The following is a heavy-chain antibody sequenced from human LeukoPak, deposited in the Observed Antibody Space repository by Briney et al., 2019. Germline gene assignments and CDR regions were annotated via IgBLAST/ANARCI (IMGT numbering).Heavy chain of an antibody. CDR1: GGSFSGYY. J-gene: IGHJ4*02. D-gene: IGHD1-7*01. V-gene: IGHV4-34*01. CDR3: ASWGYNWNWRPYYFDY. CDR2: INHSGST. Sequence: SETLSLTCAVYGGSFSGYYWSWIRQPPGKGLEWIGEINHSGSTNYNPSLKSRVTISVDRSKNQFSLKLSSVTAADTAVYYCASWGYNWNWRPYYFDYWGQGTLVTVSS.